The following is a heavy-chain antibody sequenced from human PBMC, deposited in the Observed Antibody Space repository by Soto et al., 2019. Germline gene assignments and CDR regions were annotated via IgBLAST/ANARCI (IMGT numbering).Heavy chain of an antibody. V-gene: IGHV3-30*18. J-gene: IGHJ6*02. CDR1: GFTFSSYG. CDR2: ISYDGSNK. D-gene: IGHD1-7*01. Sequence: QVQLVESGGGVVQPGRSLRLSCAASGFTFSSYGMHWVRQAPGKGLEWVAVISYDGSNKYYADSVKGRFSISRDNSKNTLYLQMKSLRAEDTAVYYCAKSRNYQLEDYYYGMDVWGQGTTVTVSS. CDR3: AKSRNYQLEDYYYGMDV.